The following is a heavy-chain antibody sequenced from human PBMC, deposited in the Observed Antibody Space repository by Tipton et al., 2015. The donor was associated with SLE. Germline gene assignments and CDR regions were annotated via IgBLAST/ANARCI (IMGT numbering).Heavy chain of an antibody. CDR2: IYDSGIT. CDR3: ARHGYSSSYYYYYMDV. D-gene: IGHD6-13*01. Sequence: TLSLTCTVSGGSISSSSYYWVWIRQPPGKGLVGIGSIYDSGITYYNPSLQSRVTISVDTSKNQFSLKLSSVTAADTAVYYCARHGYSSSYYYYYMDVWGKGTTVTVSS. CDR1: GGSISSSSYY. V-gene: IGHV4-39*01. J-gene: IGHJ6*03.